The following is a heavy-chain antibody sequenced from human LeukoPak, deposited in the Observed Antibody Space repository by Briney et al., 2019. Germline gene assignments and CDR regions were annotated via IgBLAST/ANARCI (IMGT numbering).Heavy chain of an antibody. CDR1: EIAFSTYF. J-gene: IGHJ4*02. CDR2: INPDTIDI. CDR3: ATQQGGNPAY. D-gene: IGHD1-14*01. Sequence: GGSLRLSCAASEIAFSTYFFHWVRQTPGEGLVWVAYINPDTIDINYAGSVRGRFTISRDNAKKTVYLQMTSLRAEDTAVYYCATQQGGNPAYWGQGTLVTVSS. V-gene: IGHV3-74*01.